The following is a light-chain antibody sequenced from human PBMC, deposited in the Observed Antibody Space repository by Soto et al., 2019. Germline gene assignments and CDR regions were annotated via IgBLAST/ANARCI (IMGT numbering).Light chain of an antibody. CDR1: QSVSSSY. J-gene: IGKJ5*01. V-gene: IGKV3-20*01. Sequence: EIVLPQSPGTLSLSPGESSTLSRRASQSVSSSYLAWYQQKPGQATRLLIYGASSRATGIPDRFSGSGSGTDFTLTISRLEPEEFAVYYCQQYGSSQITVGQGTRLEIK. CDR3: QQYGSSQIT. CDR2: GAS.